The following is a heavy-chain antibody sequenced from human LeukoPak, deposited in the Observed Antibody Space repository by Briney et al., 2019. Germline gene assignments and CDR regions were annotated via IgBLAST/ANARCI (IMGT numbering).Heavy chain of an antibody. J-gene: IGHJ4*02. CDR2: IYTRGRT. Sequence: GGSLRLSCAASGFTVSSNYMSWVRQAPGKGLDWVSVIYTRGRTDYADSVKGRFTISRDTSNNALYLQMNSLGVEDTAVYYCARGSLYDSPVFNSWGQGTLVTVSS. CDR3: ARGSLYDSPVFNS. V-gene: IGHV3-53*01. D-gene: IGHD5/OR15-5a*01. CDR1: GFTVSSNY.